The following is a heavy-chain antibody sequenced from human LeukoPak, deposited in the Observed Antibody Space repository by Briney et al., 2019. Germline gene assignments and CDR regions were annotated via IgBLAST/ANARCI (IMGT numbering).Heavy chain of an antibody. Sequence: ASVKVSCKASGYTFTSYGISWVRQAPGQGLEWMGWISAYNGNTNYAQKLQGRVTMTTDTSTSTAYTELRSLRSDDTAVYYCARTRGSSWEVYYYYGMDVWGQGTTVTVSS. V-gene: IGHV1-18*01. CDR2: ISAYNGNT. D-gene: IGHD6-13*01. J-gene: IGHJ6*02. CDR1: GYTFTSYG. CDR3: ARTRGSSWEVYYYYGMDV.